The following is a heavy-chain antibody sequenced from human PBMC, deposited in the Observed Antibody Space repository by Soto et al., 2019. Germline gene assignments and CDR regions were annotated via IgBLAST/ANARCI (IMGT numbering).Heavy chain of an antibody. Sequence: GGSLRLSCAASGFTFSSYSMNWVRQAPGKGLEWVSSISSSSSYIYYADSVKGRFTISRDNAKNSLYLQMNSLRAEDTAVYYCAREGVIAVAGVGGEGYYYYGMDVWGQGTTVTVSS. V-gene: IGHV3-21*01. CDR1: GFTFSSYS. CDR3: AREGVIAVAGVGGEGYYYYGMDV. J-gene: IGHJ6*02. D-gene: IGHD6-19*01. CDR2: ISSSSSYI.